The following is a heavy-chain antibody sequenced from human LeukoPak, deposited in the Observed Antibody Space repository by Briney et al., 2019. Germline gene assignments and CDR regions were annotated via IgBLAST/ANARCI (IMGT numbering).Heavy chain of an antibody. D-gene: IGHD1-26*01. V-gene: IGHV1-8*01. CDR1: VYTFTNYD. CDR2: MNPNRGDT. Sequence: ASVKVSCEVSVYTFTNYDINWVRQAPGQGLEGMGGMNPNRGDTVYAEKFQGRVTMTRDTSTSTAYMELTSLTSDDTAIFYCARTGMGGNVWIDFWGQGTLVTVSS. CDR3: ARTGMGGNVWIDF. J-gene: IGHJ5*01.